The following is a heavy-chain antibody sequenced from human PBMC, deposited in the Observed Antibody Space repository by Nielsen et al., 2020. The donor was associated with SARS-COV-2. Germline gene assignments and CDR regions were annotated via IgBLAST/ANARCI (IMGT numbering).Heavy chain of an antibody. D-gene: IGHD3-10*01. CDR3: ASMDGSGSYLVDY. V-gene: IGHV1-8*01. CDR2: MNPNSGNT. J-gene: IGHJ4*02. Sequence: ASVKVSCKASGYTFTSYDINWVRQATGQGLEWMGWMNPNSGNTGYAQKFQGRVTMTRNTSISTAYMELSRLRSDDTAVYYCASMDGSGSYLVDYWGQGTLVTVSS. CDR1: GYTFTSYD.